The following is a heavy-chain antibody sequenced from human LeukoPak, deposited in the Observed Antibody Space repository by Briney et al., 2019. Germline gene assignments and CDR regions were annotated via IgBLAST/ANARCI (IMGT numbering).Heavy chain of an antibody. CDR2: IGVGGTT. Sequence: PGGSLRLSSAASGFTFSKYGMNWVRQAPGKGLEWVSGIGVGGTTYYADSVKGRFTISRDTSKNTLYLQMNSLRAEDTAVYYCAKAQGYYDCWGQGTLVTVSS. CDR1: GFTFSKYG. V-gene: IGHV3-23*01. CDR3: AKAQGYYDC. J-gene: IGHJ4*02. D-gene: IGHD3-22*01.